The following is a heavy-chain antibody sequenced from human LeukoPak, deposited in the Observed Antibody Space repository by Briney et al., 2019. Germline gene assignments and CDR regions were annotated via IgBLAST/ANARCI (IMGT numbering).Heavy chain of an antibody. CDR2: ISSSSSTI. CDR1: GFTFSSYS. Sequence: GGSLRLSCAASGFTFSSYSMNWVRQAPGKGLEWVSYISSSSSTIYCADSVKGRFTISRDNAKNSLYLQMNSLRAEDTAVYYCARDAYGDYHWGQGTLVTVSS. V-gene: IGHV3-48*01. J-gene: IGHJ5*02. D-gene: IGHD4-17*01. CDR3: ARDAYGDYH.